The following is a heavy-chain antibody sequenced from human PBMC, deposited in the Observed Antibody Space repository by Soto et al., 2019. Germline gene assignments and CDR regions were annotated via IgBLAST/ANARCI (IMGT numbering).Heavy chain of an antibody. CDR3: ARLEGLATISYYFDF. CDR1: DDSINSAKYY. V-gene: IGHV4-39*01. D-gene: IGHD3-9*01. CDR2: IYYRDNA. J-gene: IGHJ4*02. Sequence: AETLSLTCSVSDDSINSAKYYWGWIRQHPGKGLEWIGSIYYRDNAYYNPSLQTTVTISLDKSRTQISLKLNSVTAADSAVYFCARLEGLATISYYFDFWGPGALVTVSS.